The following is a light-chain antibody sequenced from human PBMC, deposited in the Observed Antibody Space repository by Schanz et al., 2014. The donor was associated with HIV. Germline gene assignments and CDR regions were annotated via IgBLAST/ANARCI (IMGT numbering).Light chain of an antibody. J-gene: IGLJ3*02. V-gene: IGLV2-8*01. CDR2: EVN. Sequence: SALTQPASVSGSPGQSVTISCTGASSDVGAYNYVSWYQRLPGKAPKRLIYEVNKRASGVPDRFSGSKSGNTASLTVSGLQAEDEADYYCSSFADGHKLLFGGGTKLTVL. CDR1: SSDVGAYNY. CDR3: SSFADGHKLL.